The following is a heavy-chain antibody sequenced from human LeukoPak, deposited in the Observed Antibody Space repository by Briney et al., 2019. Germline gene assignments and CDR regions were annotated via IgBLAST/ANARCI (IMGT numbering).Heavy chain of an antibody. D-gene: IGHD2-2*01. CDR2: ISWNSGSI. CDR1: GFTFEDYA. Sequence: PGRSLRLSCAASGFTFEDYAMHWVRQAPGKGLEWVSGISWNSGSIGYADSVKGRFTISRDNAKNSLYVQMNSLRAEDTALYYCVKSGGSTSSGYAFDIWGQGTMVTVSS. CDR3: VKSGGSTSSGYAFDI. J-gene: IGHJ3*02. V-gene: IGHV3-9*01.